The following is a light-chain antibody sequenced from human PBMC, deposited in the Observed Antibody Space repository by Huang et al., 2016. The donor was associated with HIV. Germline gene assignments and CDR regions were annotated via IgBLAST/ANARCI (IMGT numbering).Light chain of an antibody. J-gene: IGKJ1*01. CDR3: IQGRSLPRT. V-gene: IGKV2-29*02. CDR2: EVA. CDR1: QSILYSDGKNY. Sequence: DVVMTQTPLSLSVTPGQPASISCRASQSILYSDGKNYLYWYLQKPGQSPQLLIYEVASRFSGVPGRFSGSGSGTAFTQKISRVEAEDVWFYYCIQGRSLPRTFGQGTKVEIK.